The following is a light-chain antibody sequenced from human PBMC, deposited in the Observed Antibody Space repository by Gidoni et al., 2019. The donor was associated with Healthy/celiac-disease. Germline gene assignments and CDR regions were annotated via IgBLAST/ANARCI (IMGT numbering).Light chain of an antibody. V-gene: IGLV1-40*01. Sequence: QSVLTPPPSVSGAPGQRVTISCTGSSSNIGAGYAVHWYQQLPGTAPKLLIYGTSTRPSGVPDRFSGSKSGTSASLAITGLQAEDEADYYCQSYDSSLSGWVFGGGTKLTVL. CDR2: GTS. CDR1: SSNIGAGYA. J-gene: IGLJ3*02. CDR3: QSYDSSLSGWV.